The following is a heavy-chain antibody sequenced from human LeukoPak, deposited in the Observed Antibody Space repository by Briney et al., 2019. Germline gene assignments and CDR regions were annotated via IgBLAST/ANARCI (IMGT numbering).Heavy chain of an antibody. CDR2: ISTNGADT. J-gene: IGHJ4*02. Sequence: GGSLRLSCAASWFTFSNFPMHWLRQAPGNGLEFVSAISTNGADTYYADSVRGRFTISRDNSKNTLYLQMTSLRTEDKALYYCVKEYAFYDTWGQGTLVTVSS. V-gene: IGHV3-64D*06. CDR3: VKEYAFYDT. CDR1: WFTFSNFP. D-gene: IGHD2/OR15-2a*01.